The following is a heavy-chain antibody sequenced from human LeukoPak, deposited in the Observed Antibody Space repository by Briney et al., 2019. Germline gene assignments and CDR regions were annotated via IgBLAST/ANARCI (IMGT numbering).Heavy chain of an antibody. V-gene: IGHV4-59*01. CDR1: GGSISNYY. CDR3: ARTTEGYCRGRSCYSYYYYMDV. D-gene: IGHD2-15*01. Sequence: SETLSLTCTVSGGSISNYYWNWIRQPPGKGLEWIGYIYYSGSTYYNPSLTSRVTISVDTSKNQFSLKLSSVTAADTAVYYCARTTEGYCRGRSCYSYYYYMDVWGKGTTVTVSS. J-gene: IGHJ6*03. CDR2: IYYSGST.